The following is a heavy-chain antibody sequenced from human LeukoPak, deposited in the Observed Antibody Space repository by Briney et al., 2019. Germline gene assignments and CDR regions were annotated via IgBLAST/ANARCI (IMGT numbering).Heavy chain of an antibody. CDR2: IYYSGST. CDR3: ARGPYSYDSSGAFDI. CDR1: GGSITSSSYY. Sequence: SETLSLTCTVSGGSITSSSYYWGWIRQPPGKGLEWIGSIYYSGSTYYNPSLKSRVTISVDTSKNQFSLKLSSVTAADTAVYFCARGPYSYDSSGAFDIWGQGTMVAVSS. D-gene: IGHD3-22*01. J-gene: IGHJ3*02. V-gene: IGHV4-39*07.